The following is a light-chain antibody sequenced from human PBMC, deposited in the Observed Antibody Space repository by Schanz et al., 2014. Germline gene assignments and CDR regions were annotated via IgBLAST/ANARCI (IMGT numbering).Light chain of an antibody. CDR3: QQRDSWPSRRVT. CDR2: NSS. Sequence: EIVLTQSPGTLSLSPGERATLSCRTSQSVNTYLAWYQQKPGQVPGLLVYNSSNRATGIPARFSGSGSGTDFTLTISRLEPEDFAVYYCQQRDSWPSRRVTFGGGTKVEIK. V-gene: IGKV3-11*01. J-gene: IGKJ4*01. CDR1: QSVNTY.